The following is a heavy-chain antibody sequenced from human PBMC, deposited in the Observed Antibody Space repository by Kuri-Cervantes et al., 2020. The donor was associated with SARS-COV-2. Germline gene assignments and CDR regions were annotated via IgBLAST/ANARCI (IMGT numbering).Heavy chain of an antibody. D-gene: IGHD6-13*01. CDR1: GFTFSGSA. J-gene: IGHJ4*02. CDR2: IRSKANSYAT. Sequence: GESLKISCAASGFTFSGSAMHWVRQASGKGLEWVGRIRSKANSYATAYAASVKGRFTISRDNSKNTLYLQMNSLRAEDTAVYYCAKGVAAADSHYFDYWGQGTLVTVSS. CDR3: AKGVAAADSHYFDY. V-gene: IGHV3-73*01.